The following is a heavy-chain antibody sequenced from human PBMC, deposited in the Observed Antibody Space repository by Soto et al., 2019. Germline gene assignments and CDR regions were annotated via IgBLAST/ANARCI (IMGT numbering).Heavy chain of an antibody. V-gene: IGHV1-8*01. J-gene: IGHJ4*02. Sequence: QVQLVQSGAEVKKPGASVKVSCKASGYTFTTSDINWVRQATGQGLEWLGWMNPNSGNTGYALKFQGRITMTRNTPIRSAYMELSSLRSEDTAVYYCASRLGYNRFDYWGQGTLVTVSS. CDR3: ASRLGYNRFDY. CDR2: MNPNSGNT. D-gene: IGHD5-12*01. CDR1: GYTFTTSD.